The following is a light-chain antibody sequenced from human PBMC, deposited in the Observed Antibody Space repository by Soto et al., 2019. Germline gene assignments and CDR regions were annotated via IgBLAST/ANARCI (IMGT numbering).Light chain of an antibody. CDR2: EGS. J-gene: IGLJ2*01. Sequence: QSALTQPASVSGSPGQSITISCTGTSSDVGSYNLVSWYQQHPGKAPKLMLYEGSKRPSGLSNRFSGSKSGNTASLTISGLQAEDEADYYCCSYAGSSTYVVFGGGTKLTVL. CDR1: SSDVGSYNL. CDR3: CSYAGSSTYVV. V-gene: IGLV2-23*01.